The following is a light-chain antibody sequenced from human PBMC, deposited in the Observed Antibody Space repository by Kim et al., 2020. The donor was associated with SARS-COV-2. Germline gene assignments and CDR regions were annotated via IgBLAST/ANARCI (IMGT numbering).Light chain of an antibody. CDR1: KLGDKY. V-gene: IGLV3-1*01. J-gene: IGLJ3*02. Sequence: QGQTASITCSGDKLGDKYACWYQQKPGQSPVLVIYQDSKRPSGIPERFSGSNSGNTATLTISGTQAMDEADYYCQAWDSSTAPWVFGGGTQLTVL. CDR3: QAWDSSTAPWV. CDR2: QDS.